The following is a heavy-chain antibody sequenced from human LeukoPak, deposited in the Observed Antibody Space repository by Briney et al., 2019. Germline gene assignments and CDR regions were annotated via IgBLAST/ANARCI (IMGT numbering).Heavy chain of an antibody. CDR3: ARDFGQLEDY. Sequence: GGSLRLSCAASGFTFSSYAMSWVRQAPGKGLEWVSAISGSGGSTYYADSVKGRFTISRDNAKNSLYLQMNSLRAEDTAVYYCARDFGQLEDYWGQGTLVTVSS. CDR1: GFTFSSYA. D-gene: IGHD6-13*01. CDR2: ISGSGGST. V-gene: IGHV3-23*01. J-gene: IGHJ4*02.